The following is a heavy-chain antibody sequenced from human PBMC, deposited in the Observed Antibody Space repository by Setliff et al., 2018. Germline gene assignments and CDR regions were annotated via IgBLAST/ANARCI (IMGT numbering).Heavy chain of an antibody. J-gene: IGHJ4*02. CDR1: GFRISFREYW. V-gene: IGHV3-74*01. CDR3: TREHTPWVGASHHDC. Sequence: GGSLRLSCAASGFRISFREYWMFWVRQAPGKGLEWVARIDKDGSSTVYADSVKGRFTISRDNVKKMLYLQMDSLRIEDTAVYYCTREHTPWVGASHHDCWGQGTQVTVSS. CDR2: IDKDGSST. D-gene: IGHD1-26*01.